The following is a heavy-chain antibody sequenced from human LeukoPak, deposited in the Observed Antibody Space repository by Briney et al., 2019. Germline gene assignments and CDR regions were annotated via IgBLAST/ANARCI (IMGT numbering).Heavy chain of an antibody. CDR1: GGSISSGSYY. J-gene: IGHJ4*02. CDR2: IYTSGST. V-gene: IGHV4-61*02. D-gene: IGHD6-19*01. CDR3: ARTPYNSGWVHRYYYFDY. Sequence: PSETLSLTCTVSGGSISSGSYYWSWIRQPAGKGLEWIGRIYTSGSTNYNPSLKSRVTISVDTSKNQFSLKLSSVTAADTAVYYCARTPYNSGWVHRYYYFDYWGQGTLVTVSS.